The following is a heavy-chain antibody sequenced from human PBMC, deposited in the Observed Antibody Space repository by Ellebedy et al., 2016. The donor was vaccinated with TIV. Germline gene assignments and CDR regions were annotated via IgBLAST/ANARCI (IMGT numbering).Heavy chain of an antibody. CDR2: IYYGGSA. CDR3: SRTSYDSRGYYGLGYFDY. Sequence: MPSETLSLTCTVAGGSISTTRHYWGWIRQPPGKGLEWIGNIYYGGSAYYNPSLRSAYYNPSLKRRVTISVDASKNQFSVKLTSVTAADTAVYYCSRTSYDSRGYYGLGYFDYWGQGTLVTVSS. V-gene: IGHV4-39*01. D-gene: IGHD3-22*01. J-gene: IGHJ4*02. CDR1: GGSISTTRHY.